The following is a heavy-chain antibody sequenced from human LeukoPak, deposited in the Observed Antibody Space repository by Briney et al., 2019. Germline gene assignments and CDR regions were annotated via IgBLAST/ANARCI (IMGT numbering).Heavy chain of an antibody. J-gene: IGHJ4*02. Sequence: PSETLSLTCPVSGGSISSSDHYWGWIRQPPGKGLEWIGSIHYSGRTSYNPSLKSRVTISIDASKNQFSLRLNSVTAADAAVYYCARRDSPSMFDYWGQGTQVTVSS. CDR3: ARRDSPSMFDY. CDR2: IHYSGRT. V-gene: IGHV4-39*01. D-gene: IGHD2-21*01. CDR1: GGSISSSDHY.